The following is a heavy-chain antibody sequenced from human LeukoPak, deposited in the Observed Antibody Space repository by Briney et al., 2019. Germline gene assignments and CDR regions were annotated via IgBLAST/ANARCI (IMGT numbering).Heavy chain of an antibody. CDR2: ITDSGSYI. CDR3: ARDASGRSRAV. CDR1: GFILSRCA. J-gene: IGHJ6*02. D-gene: IGHD6-19*01. Sequence: PGGSLRLSCTATGFILSRCAMSWVRQAPGKGLEWVSSITDSGSYIYYAESVKGRFTSSRDNAKNSLYLQMNSLRDDDTAVYYCARDASGRSRAVWGQGTPVTVSS. V-gene: IGHV3-21*01.